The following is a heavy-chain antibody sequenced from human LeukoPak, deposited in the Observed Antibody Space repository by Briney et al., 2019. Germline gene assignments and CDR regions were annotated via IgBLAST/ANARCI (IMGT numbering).Heavy chain of an antibody. V-gene: IGHV1-8*01. D-gene: IGHD6-6*01. CDR3: ARGPEYSSSSSSNWFDP. J-gene: IGHJ5*02. CDR1: GYTFTSYD. Sequence: ASVEVSCKASGYTFTSYDINWVRQATGQGLEWMGWMNPNSGNTGYAQKFQGRVTMTRNTSISTAYMELSSLRSEDTAVYYCARGPEYSSSSSSNWFDPWGQGTLVTVSS. CDR2: MNPNSGNT.